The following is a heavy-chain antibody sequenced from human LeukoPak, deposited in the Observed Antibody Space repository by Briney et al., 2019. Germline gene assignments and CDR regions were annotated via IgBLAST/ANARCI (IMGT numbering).Heavy chain of an antibody. CDR2: IKPNSGGT. Sequence: ASVKVSCKAHGYTFTGYYMHWMRQAPGQGPEWMGWIKPNSGGTNYAQKFQGRITLTRESSIDTAYMELDRLISDDTAIYYCARGGSREQQLAHQHWGQGTLVTVSS. CDR1: GYTFTGYY. V-gene: IGHV1-2*02. D-gene: IGHD6-13*01. J-gene: IGHJ1*01. CDR3: ARGGSREQQLAHQH.